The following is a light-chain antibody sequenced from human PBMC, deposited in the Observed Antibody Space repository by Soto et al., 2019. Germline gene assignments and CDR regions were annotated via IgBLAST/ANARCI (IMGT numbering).Light chain of an antibody. CDR3: CSYTSSTTYV. CDR2: EVT. V-gene: IGLV2-14*01. J-gene: IGLJ1*01. CDR1: SSDVGSYNY. Sequence: QSALTQPASVSGSPGQSITISCTGTSSDVGSYNYVSWYQQHPGKAPKLMIYEVTNRPSGVSNRFFGSKSGNTASLTISGLQAEDEADYYCCSYTSSTTYVFGTGTKLTVL.